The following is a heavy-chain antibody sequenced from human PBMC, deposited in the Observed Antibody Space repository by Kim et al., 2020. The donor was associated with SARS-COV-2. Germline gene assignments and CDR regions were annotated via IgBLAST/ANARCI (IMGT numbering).Heavy chain of an antibody. CDR1: GGSISSGGYY. Sequence: SETLSLTCTVSGGSISSGGYYWSWIRQHPGKGLEWIGYIYYSGSTYYNPSLKSRVTISVDMSKNQFSLKLSSVTAADTAVYYCARDPLKNPFPLGYYYYYVRVVWGQGTTLPVSS. D-gene: IGHD3-16*01. CDR3: ARDPLKNPFPLGYYYYYVRVV. CDR2: IYYSGST. J-gene: IGHJ6*02. V-gene: IGHV4-31*03.